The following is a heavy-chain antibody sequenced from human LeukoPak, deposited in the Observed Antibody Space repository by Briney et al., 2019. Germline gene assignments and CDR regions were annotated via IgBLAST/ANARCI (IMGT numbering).Heavy chain of an antibody. CDR2: MNPNSGNT. CDR1: VYTFTSYD. J-gene: IGHJ4*02. D-gene: IGHD6-6*01. Sequence: ASVKVSCKASVYTFTSYDINWVRQATGQGLEWMGWMNPNSGNTAYAQKFQGRVTMSRDTSISTAYMEPSSLRSEDTAVYYCARLPKYSRPLDYWGQGTLVTVSS. CDR3: ARLPKYSRPLDY. V-gene: IGHV1-8*01.